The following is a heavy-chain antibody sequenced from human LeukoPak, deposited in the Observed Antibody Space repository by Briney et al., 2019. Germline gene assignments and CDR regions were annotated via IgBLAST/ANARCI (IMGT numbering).Heavy chain of an antibody. CDR1: GYTFTDYL. J-gene: IGHJ4*02. V-gene: IGHV1-18*01. CDR2: ISTKNGYT. Sequence: GASVTVSYKASGYTFTDYLINWVRPAPGQGLEWVGSISTKNGYTKLAQKFQGRVAMTKDTSANTIYMDLKSLTFDDTAVYYCAREKLWFGEFPFDNWGQGTLVSVSS. D-gene: IGHD3-10*01. CDR3: AREKLWFGEFPFDN.